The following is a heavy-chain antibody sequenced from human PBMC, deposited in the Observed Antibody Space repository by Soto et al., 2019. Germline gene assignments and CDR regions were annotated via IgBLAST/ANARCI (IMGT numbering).Heavy chain of an antibody. CDR3: ASGHLPYYYYMDV. Sequence: GAPVKVSCKVPGYTLTELSMHWVRQAPGKGLEWMGGFDPEDGETIYAQKFQGRVTMTEDTSTGTAYMELSSLRSEDTAVYYCASGHLPYYYYMDVWGKGTTVTVSS. J-gene: IGHJ6*03. V-gene: IGHV1-24*01. CDR1: GYTLTELS. CDR2: FDPEDGET.